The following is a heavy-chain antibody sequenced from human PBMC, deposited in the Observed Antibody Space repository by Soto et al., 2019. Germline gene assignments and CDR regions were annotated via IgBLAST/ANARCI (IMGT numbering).Heavy chain of an antibody. J-gene: IGHJ6*02. CDR2: ISWNSGSI. V-gene: IGHV3-9*01. CDR3: AKDHYSSSYYYGMDV. Sequence: LRLSCAASGFTFDDYAMHWVRQAPGKGLEWVSGISWNSGSIGYADSVKGRFTISRDNAKNSLYLQMNSLRAEDTALYYCAKDHYSSSYYYGMDVWGQGTTVTVSS. D-gene: IGHD6-6*01. CDR1: GFTFDDYA.